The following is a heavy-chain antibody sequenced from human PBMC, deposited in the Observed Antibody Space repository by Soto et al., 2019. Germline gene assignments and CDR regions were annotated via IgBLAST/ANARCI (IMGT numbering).Heavy chain of an antibody. Sequence: SETLSLTCTVSGGSITRSGFHWAWIAQPPGKGLEWIGSIYYSGSTYYSPSLKSRVTISVDTSKNQFSLKLSSVTAADTAVYFCARRETAAGNDFWCHPCGQGTL. V-gene: IGHV4-39*01. CDR1: GGSITRSGFH. J-gene: IGHJ5*02. D-gene: IGHD6-13*01. CDR3: ARRETAAGNDFWCHP. CDR2: IYYSGST.